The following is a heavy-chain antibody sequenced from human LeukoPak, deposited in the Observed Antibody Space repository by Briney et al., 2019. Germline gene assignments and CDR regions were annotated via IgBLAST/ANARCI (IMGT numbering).Heavy chain of an antibody. V-gene: IGHV4-34*01. Sequence: SETLSLTCAVYGGSFSGYYWSWIRQPPGKGLEWIGEINRSGSTNYNPSLKSRVTISVDTSKNQFSLKLSSVTAADTAVYYCARTRGIAVAGTNWFDPWGQGTLVTVSS. CDR1: GGSFSGYY. D-gene: IGHD6-19*01. J-gene: IGHJ5*02. CDR2: INRSGST. CDR3: ARTRGIAVAGTNWFDP.